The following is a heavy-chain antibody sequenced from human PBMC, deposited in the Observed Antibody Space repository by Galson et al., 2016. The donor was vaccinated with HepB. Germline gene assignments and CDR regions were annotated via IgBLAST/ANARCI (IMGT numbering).Heavy chain of an antibody. CDR2: ISRSDSYI. Sequence: SLRLSCAASGFSFSFYTMHWVRQAPGKGLEWVSSISRSDSYIYYADSVKGRFTISRDDAKNSLYLQMNSLRAEDTAVYFWSSDYDILTGYYSFDYWGQGTLVTVSS. CDR1: GFSFSFYT. D-gene: IGHD3-9*01. V-gene: IGHV3-21*01. J-gene: IGHJ4*02. CDR3: SSDYDILTGYYSFDY.